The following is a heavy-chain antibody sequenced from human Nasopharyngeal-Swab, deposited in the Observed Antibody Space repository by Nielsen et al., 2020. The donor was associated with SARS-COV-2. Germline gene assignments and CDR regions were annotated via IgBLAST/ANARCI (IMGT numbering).Heavy chain of an antibody. CDR2: TNSDGSST. CDR1: GFTFSRHW. V-gene: IGHV3-74*01. D-gene: IGHD3-22*01. J-gene: IGHJ3*02. Sequence: GESLKISCAASGFTFSRHWMHWVRQAPGKGLVWVSRTNSDGSSTSYADSVKGRFTISRDNAKNTLYLRMTSLRADDTAVYYCTRGAVTMRDTLDIWGQGTMVTVSS. CDR3: TRGAVTMRDTLDI.